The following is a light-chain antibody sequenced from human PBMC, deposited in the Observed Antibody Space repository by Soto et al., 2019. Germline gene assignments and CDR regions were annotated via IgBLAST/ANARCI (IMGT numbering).Light chain of an antibody. V-gene: IGLV2-23*03. Sequence: QSVLTQPASVSGSPGQSITISCTGTSSDVGSYNLVSWYQQHPGKAPKLMIYEGSKRPSGVANRFSGSRSGNTASLTISGLQAEDEADYYCCYYTGSSTFVFRTGTKVPVL. CDR3: CYYTGSSTFV. CDR1: SSDVGSYNL. J-gene: IGLJ1*01. CDR2: EGS.